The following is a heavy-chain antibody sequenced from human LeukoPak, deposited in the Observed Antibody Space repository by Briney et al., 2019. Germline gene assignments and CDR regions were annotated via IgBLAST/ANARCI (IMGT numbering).Heavy chain of an antibody. V-gene: IGHV4-59*01. CDR3: ARDHGYCSGGSCYPYYFDY. CDR1: GGSISSYY. D-gene: IGHD2-15*01. J-gene: IGHJ4*02. CDR2: IYYSGST. Sequence: SETLSLTCTVSGGSISSYYWSWIRQPPGKGQEWIGYIYYSGSTNYNPSLKSRVTISVDTSKTQFSLKLSSVTTADTAVYYCARDHGYCSGGSCYPYYFDYWGQGTLVTVSS.